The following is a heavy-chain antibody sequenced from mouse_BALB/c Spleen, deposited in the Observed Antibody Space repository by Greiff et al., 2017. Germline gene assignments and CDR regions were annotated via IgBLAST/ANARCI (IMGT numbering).Heavy chain of an antibody. CDR3: ARGDDWFAY. Sequence: EVKLLESGGDLVKPGGSLKLSCAASGFTFSSYGMSWVRQTPDKRLEWVATISSGGSYTYYPDSVKGRFTISRDNAKNTLYLQMSSLKSEDTAMYYGARGDDWFAYWGQGTLVTVSA. CDR1: GFTFSSYG. V-gene: IGHV5-6*01. J-gene: IGHJ3*01. D-gene: IGHD3-3*01. CDR2: ISSGGSYT.